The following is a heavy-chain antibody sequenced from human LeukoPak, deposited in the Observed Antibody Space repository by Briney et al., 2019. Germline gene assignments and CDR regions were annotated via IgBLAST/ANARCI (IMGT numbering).Heavy chain of an antibody. CDR1: GGSISTNF. V-gene: IGHV4-59*08. D-gene: IGHD2-21*01. Sequence: PSETLSLTCTVSGGSISTNFWSWIRQPPGKGLEWIGYIYYSGSTKYNPSLKSRVTILADTPKKQFSLTVSSVTAADTALYYCARHYSTPKDAFDIWGQGTMVTVSS. CDR3: ARHYSTPKDAFDI. CDR2: IYYSGST. J-gene: IGHJ3*02.